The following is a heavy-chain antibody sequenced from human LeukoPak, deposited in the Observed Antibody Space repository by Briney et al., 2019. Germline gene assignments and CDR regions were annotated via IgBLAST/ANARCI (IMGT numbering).Heavy chain of an antibody. V-gene: IGHV1-46*01. J-gene: IGHJ4*02. CDR1: GYTFTSYY. CDR3: AKGRNKTVGKTAANYYLDY. Sequence: ASVKVSCKASGYTFTSYYMHWVRQAPGQGLEWMGIINPSGGSTSYAQKFQGRVTMTRDTSTSTVYMELSSLRSEDTAVYYCAKGRNKTVGKTAANYYLDYRGQGTLGTVSS. CDR2: INPSGGST. D-gene: IGHD6-13*01.